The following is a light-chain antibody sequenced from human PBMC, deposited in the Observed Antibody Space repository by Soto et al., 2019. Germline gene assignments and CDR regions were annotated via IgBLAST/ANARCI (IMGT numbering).Light chain of an antibody. V-gene: IGKV4-1*01. Sequence: DIVMTQSPDSLAVSLGERATINCKSSQSVLSSSNNKNFLAWFQQRPGQPPKFLIYWASTRESWVPDRFSGSGSGTDFTLTISSLQAEDVAVYYCQQYYAAPLTFGGGTKVEIK. CDR3: QQYYAAPLT. CDR2: WAS. CDR1: QSVLSSSNNKNF. J-gene: IGKJ4*01.